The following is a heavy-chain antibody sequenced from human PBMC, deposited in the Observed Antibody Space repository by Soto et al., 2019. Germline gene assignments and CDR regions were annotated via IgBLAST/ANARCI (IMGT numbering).Heavy chain of an antibody. CDR3: ARAVGSFSYYMDV. Sequence: PSETLSLTCAVSGGSISTTNWWSWVRQPPGKGLEWIGEIYHSGGANYNPSLKSRVTISVDKSKNHFSLKMSSVTAADTAIYYCARAVGSFSYYMDVWGKGTTVTVSS. CDR2: IYHSGGA. D-gene: IGHD2-2*01. V-gene: IGHV4-4*02. J-gene: IGHJ6*03. CDR1: GGSISTTNW.